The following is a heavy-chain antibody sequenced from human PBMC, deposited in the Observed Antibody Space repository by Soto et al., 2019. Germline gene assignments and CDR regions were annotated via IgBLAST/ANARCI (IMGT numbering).Heavy chain of an antibody. CDR1: GYLFTAYS. CDR2: VNPSGGST. Sequence: ASVKVSCKASGYLFTAYSMHWVRLAPGQGLEWMGVVNPSGGSTKYAQNFQGRVTMTRDTSTTTIYMELSSVRSDDTAIYYCAREENCSGGTCYSEYFHRWGQGTLVTVSS. D-gene: IGHD2-15*01. V-gene: IGHV1-46*01. J-gene: IGHJ1*01. CDR3: AREENCSGGTCYSEYFHR.